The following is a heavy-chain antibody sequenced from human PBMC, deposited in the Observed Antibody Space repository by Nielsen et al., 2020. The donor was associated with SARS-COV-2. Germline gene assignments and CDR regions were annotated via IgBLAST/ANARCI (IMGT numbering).Heavy chain of an antibody. D-gene: IGHD1-26*01. CDR2: ISYDGSNK. Sequence: GESLKISCAASGFTFSSYAMHWVRQAPGKGLEWVAVISYDGSNKYYADSVKGRFTISRDNSKNTLFLQMNSLRAEDTAVYYCARDGSGLDSWGQGTLVTVSS. CDR3: ARDGSGLDS. CDR1: GFTFSSYA. V-gene: IGHV3-30-3*01. J-gene: IGHJ5*01.